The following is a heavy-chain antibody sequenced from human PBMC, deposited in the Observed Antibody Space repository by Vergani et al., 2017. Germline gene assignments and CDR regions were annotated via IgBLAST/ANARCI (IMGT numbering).Heavy chain of an antibody. CDR1: GGSISSSSYY. Sequence: QLQLQESGPGLVKPSETLSLTCTVSGGSISSSSYYWGWIRQPPGKGLEWIGSIYYSGSTYYNPSLKSRVTISVDTSKNQFSLKLSSVTAADTAVYYCATHLWVRFFEWLLSSDAFDIWGQGTMVTVSS. CDR3: ATHLWVRFFEWLLSSDAFDI. J-gene: IGHJ3*02. V-gene: IGHV4-39*01. CDR2: IYYSGST. D-gene: IGHD3-3*01.